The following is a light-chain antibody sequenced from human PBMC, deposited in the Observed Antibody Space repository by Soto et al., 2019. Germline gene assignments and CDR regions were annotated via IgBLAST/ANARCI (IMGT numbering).Light chain of an antibody. CDR3: QQRSNWPHT. Sequence: DIQMTQSPSTLSGSVGDRVTITCRASQTISSWLAWYQQKPGKAPKLLIYKASTLKSGVPSRFSGSGSGTDFTLTISSLEPEDFAVYYCQQRSNWPHTFGGGTKVDIK. V-gene: IGKV1-5*03. CDR1: QTISSW. CDR2: KAS. J-gene: IGKJ4*01.